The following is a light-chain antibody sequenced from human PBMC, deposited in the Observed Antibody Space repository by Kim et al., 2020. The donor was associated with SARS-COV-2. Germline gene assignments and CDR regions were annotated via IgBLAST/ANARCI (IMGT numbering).Light chain of an antibody. CDR3: QSYDSSLSGSV. V-gene: IGLV1-40*01. CDR2: GNS. CDR1: SSNIGAGYD. Sequence: QRVTITCTGRSSNIGAGYDVHWYQQLPGTAPKLLIYGNSNRPSGVPDRFSGSKSGTSASLAITGLQAEDEADYYCQSYDSSLSGSVFGGGTKLTVL. J-gene: IGLJ3*02.